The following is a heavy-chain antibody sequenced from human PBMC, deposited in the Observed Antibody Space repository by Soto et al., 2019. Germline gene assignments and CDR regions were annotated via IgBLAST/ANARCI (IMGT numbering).Heavy chain of an antibody. Sequence: ASVKVSCKASGGTFSSYAISWVRQAPGQGLEWMGGIIPIFGTANYAQKFQGRVTITADESTSTAYMELSSLRSEDTAVYYCASPSGVTTSSYYYYGMDVWGQGTTVTVSS. CDR2: IIPIFGTA. CDR1: GGTFSSYA. CDR3: ASPSGVTTSSYYYYGMDV. J-gene: IGHJ6*02. D-gene: IGHD4-17*01. V-gene: IGHV1-69*13.